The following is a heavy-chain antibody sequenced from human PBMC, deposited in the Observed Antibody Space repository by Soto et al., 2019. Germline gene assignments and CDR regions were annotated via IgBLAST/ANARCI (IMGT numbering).Heavy chain of an antibody. CDR3: ARLGYSYGYGDY. CDR2: INHSGST. CDR1: GGSFSGYY. V-gene: IGHV4-34*01. Sequence: PSETLSLTCAVYGGSFSGYYWSWIRQPPGKGLEWIGEINHSGSTNYNPSLKSRVTISVDTSKNQFSLKLSSVTAADTAVYYCARLGYSYGYGDYWGQGTLVNVS. J-gene: IGHJ4*02. D-gene: IGHD5-18*01.